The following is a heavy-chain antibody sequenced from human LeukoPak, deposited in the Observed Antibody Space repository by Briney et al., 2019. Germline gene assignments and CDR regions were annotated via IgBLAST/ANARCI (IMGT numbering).Heavy chain of an antibody. J-gene: IGHJ3*02. Sequence: GGSLRLSCAASGFSISSYGMHWVRQGPGKGLEWVAVIWYDGSNKYYADSVKGRFTISRDNSKNTVYLEMNSLRAEDTAVYYCASGTWATVSNDAFDIWGQGTMVTVSS. D-gene: IGHD4-17*01. V-gene: IGHV3-33*01. CDR1: GFSISSYG. CDR3: ASGTWATVSNDAFDI. CDR2: IWYDGSNK.